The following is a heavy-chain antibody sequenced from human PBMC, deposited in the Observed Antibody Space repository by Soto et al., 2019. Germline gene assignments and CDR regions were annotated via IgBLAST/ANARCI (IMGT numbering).Heavy chain of an antibody. V-gene: IGHV3-13*01. J-gene: IGHJ6*02. CDR1: GFTFSSYD. CDR3: AKFLGDALGYGMDV. Sequence: GGSLRLSCAASGFTFSSYDMHWVRQTTGKGLEWVSSISTTGDTYYLGSVRGRFTISRENAMNSFYLQIDSLRAEDTAVYYCAKFLGDALGYGMDVWGQGTTVTVSS. CDR2: ISTTGDT. D-gene: IGHD4-17*01.